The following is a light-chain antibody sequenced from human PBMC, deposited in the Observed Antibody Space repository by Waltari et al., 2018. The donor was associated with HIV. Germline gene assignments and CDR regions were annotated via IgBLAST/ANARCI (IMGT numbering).Light chain of an antibody. CDR1: QGISNY. V-gene: IGKV1-27*01. CDR3: QKYNSAPWT. CDR2: AAS. J-gene: IGKJ1*01. Sequence: DIQMNQSPSSLSAYVGDRVTITCRASQGISNYLAWYQQKPGKVPKLLIYAASTLQSGVPSRFSGSGSGTDFTLTISSLQPEDVAAYFCQKYNSAPWTFGQGTKVEIK.